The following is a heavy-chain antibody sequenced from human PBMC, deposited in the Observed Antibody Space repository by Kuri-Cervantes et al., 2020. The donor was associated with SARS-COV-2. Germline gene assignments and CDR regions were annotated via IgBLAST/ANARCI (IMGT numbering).Heavy chain of an antibody. Sequence: LSLTCAASGFTFSSYAMHWVRQAPGKGLEWVAVTSYDGSNKYYADSVKGRFTISRDNSKNTLYLQMNSLRAEDTAVYYCARGRAARYFDYWGQGTLVTVSS. J-gene: IGHJ4*02. CDR1: GFTFSSYA. CDR2: TSYDGSNK. D-gene: IGHD6-6*01. CDR3: ARGRAARYFDY. V-gene: IGHV3-30-3*01.